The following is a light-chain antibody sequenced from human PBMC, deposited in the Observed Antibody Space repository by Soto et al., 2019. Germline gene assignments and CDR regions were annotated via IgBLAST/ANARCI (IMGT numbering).Light chain of an antibody. Sequence: DIQITHSPATLSASVEGRVTITCRASQSISVWLAWYQQKAGKAPNLLIYKASRLESGVPSRFSGSGSETEFTLTISGLEPGDSATYYCQQYNSYSPTFGQGTKVDIK. CDR3: QQYNSYSPT. CDR2: KAS. J-gene: IGKJ1*01. CDR1: QSISVW. V-gene: IGKV1-5*03.